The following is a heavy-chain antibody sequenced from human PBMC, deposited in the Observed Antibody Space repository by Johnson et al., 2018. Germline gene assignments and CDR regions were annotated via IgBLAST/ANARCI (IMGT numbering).Heavy chain of an antibody. J-gene: IGHJ6*02. D-gene: IGHD6-19*01. CDR1: GGTFSRYV. CDR3: ASRGYSSGWYPGAGMDV. V-gene: IGHV1-69*01. Sequence: QVQLVESGAEVKKPGSSVKVSCKASGGTFSRYVISWVRQAPGQGLEWMGGIIHIFGTANYAPKFQGRVTITADESTSTAYMELSSLRSEDTAVDYCASRGYSSGWYPGAGMDVWGQGTTVTVSS. CDR2: IIHIFGTA.